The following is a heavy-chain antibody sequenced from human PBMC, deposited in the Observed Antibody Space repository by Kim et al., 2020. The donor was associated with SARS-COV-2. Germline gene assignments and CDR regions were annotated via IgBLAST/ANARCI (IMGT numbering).Heavy chain of an antibody. D-gene: IGHD3-22*01. V-gene: IGHV3-30*18. CDR2: ISSGGSVK. Sequence: GGSLRLSCAASGFTFSSYGMHWVRRAPGGGPEWMAVISSGGSVKHYADSVKGRFSLSRDNSQNTLYLQMNSLRAEDTAVYYCAKELGHDKWYFLHWGQGTLLRVSS. CDR1: GFTFSSYG. CDR3: AKELGHDKWYFLH. J-gene: IGHJ1*01.